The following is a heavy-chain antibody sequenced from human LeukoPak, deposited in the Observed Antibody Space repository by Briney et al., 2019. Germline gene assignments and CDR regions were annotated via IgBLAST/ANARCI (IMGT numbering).Heavy chain of an antibody. J-gene: IGHJ4*02. CDR3: ARGGAAGTFDY. CDR2: INNDGSDT. CDR1: GFTFSDYW. Sequence: GGSLRLSCAASGFTFSDYWMNWVRQAPGRGLVWVSRINNDGSDTIYADSAKGRFTISRDNAKNTLFLQMNSLRAEDTAVYYCARGGAAGTFDYWGQGTLVTVSS. D-gene: IGHD6-13*01. V-gene: IGHV3-74*01.